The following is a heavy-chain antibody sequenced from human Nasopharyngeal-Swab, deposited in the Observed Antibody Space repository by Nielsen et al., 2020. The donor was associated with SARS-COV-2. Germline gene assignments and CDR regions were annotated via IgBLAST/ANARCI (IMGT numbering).Heavy chain of an antibody. Sequence: GESLKISCAASGFTFSSYWMSWVRQAPGKGLEWVANIKQDGSEKYYVDSVKGRFTISRDNAKNSLYLQMNSLRAEDTAVYCCARDRKHGRYGMDVWGQGTTVTVSS. CDR1: GFTFSSYW. CDR3: ARDRKHGRYGMDV. D-gene: IGHD1-14*01. J-gene: IGHJ6*02. CDR2: IKQDGSEK. V-gene: IGHV3-7*01.